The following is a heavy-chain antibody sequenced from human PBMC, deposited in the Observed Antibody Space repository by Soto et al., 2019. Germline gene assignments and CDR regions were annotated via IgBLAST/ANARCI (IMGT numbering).Heavy chain of an antibody. CDR3: ARDLSYYDSSGYPMRSYDY. V-gene: IGHV6-1*01. J-gene: IGHJ4*02. CDR2: TYYRSKWYN. D-gene: IGHD3-22*01. CDR1: GDSVSSNSAA. Sequence: PSQTLSLTCVISGDSVSSNSAAWNWIRQSPSRGLEWLGRTYYRSKWYNDYAVSVKSRITINPDTSKNQFSLQLNSVTPENTAVYYCARDLSYYDSSGYPMRSYDYXGQGTLVTVS.